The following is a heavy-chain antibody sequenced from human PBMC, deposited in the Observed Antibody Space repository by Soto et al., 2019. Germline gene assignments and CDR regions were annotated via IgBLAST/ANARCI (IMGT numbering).Heavy chain of an antibody. J-gene: IGHJ4*02. CDR1: GFTFSSSW. CDR2: IKQDGSEK. CDR3: ARVVRIVGSTYEDY. V-gene: IGHV3-7*03. Sequence: EVQLVESGGGLVQPGGSLRLSCAASGFTFSSSWMSWVRQAPGKGLEWVANIKQDGSEKYYVDSVKGRFTISRDNAKNSLYLQMNSLRAEDTAVYYGARVVRIVGSTYEDYWGQGTLVTVSS. D-gene: IGHD1-26*01.